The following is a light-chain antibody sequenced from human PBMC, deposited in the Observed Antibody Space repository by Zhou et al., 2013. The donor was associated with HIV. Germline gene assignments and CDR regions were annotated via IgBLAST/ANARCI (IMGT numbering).Light chain of an antibody. CDR2: NAD. Sequence: EVLMTQSPAALSVSPGERATLSCRASQSISIHLAWYQQKFGQAPRLLVYNADTRATGVPARFSGSGSGRDFTLTISGLQPEDFALYYCQQYDTWPSFGQGTKLQIK. CDR1: QSISIH. CDR3: QQYDTWPS. V-gene: IGKV3-15*01. J-gene: IGKJ2*01.